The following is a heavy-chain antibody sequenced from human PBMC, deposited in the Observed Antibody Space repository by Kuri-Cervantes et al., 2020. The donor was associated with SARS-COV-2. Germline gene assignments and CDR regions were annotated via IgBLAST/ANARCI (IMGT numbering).Heavy chain of an antibody. D-gene: IGHD1-26*01. CDR3: ASEVIPNPSEKYAYYGLDV. J-gene: IGHJ6*02. Sequence: GGSLRLSCAASGLTFSVYGLNWVRQAPGKGLEWVSYTSSSSSTIHYADSVKGRFTISRDNSKKSLFLQMNSLRAEDTAVYYCASEVIPNPSEKYAYYGLDVWGQGTTVTVSS. V-gene: IGHV3-48*01. CDR2: TSSSSSTI. CDR1: GLTFSVYG.